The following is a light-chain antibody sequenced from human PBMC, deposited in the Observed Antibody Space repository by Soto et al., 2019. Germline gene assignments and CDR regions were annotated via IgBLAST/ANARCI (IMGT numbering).Light chain of an antibody. CDR2: KAS. J-gene: IGKJ5*01. V-gene: IGKV1-5*03. CDR1: QSVSSW. Sequence: DIQMPQSPSTLSASVGARVTITCRASQSVSSWLAWYRQKPGKAPKLLIYKASTLQSGVSSRFSGSGSGTDFTLTISSLQPEDFATYYCQQSYSTPETVGQGTRLEIK. CDR3: QQSYSTPET.